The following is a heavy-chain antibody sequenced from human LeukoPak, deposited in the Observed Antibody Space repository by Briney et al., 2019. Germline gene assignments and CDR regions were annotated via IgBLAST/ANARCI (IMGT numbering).Heavy chain of an antibody. J-gene: IGHJ4*02. Sequence: ASVKVSCKASGCTFSSYAISWVRQAPGQGLEWMGRIIPILGIANYAQKFQGRVTITADKSTSTAYMELSSLRSEDTAVYYWAREGTGDGSALGDYWGQGTLVTVSS. CDR3: AREGTGDGSALGDY. CDR1: GCTFSSYA. D-gene: IGHD7-27*01. CDR2: IIPILGIA. V-gene: IGHV1-69*04.